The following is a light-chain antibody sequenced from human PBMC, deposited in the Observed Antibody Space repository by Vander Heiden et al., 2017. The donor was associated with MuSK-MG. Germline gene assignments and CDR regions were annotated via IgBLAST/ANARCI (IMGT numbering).Light chain of an antibody. V-gene: IGKV3-11*01. CDR3: QQRSNWLT. J-gene: IGKJ4*01. CDR2: DAS. Sequence: EIVLTQSPATLSLSPGERATLSCRASQSVSSYLAWYQQKPGQAPRLLSYDASNRATGIPDRFSGSGSGTDFTLTISSLEPEDFAVYYWQQRSNWLTFGGGTKVEIK. CDR1: QSVSSY.